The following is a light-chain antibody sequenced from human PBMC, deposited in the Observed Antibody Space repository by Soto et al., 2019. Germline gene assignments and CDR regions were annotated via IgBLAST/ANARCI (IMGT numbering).Light chain of an antibody. J-gene: IGKJ4*01. CDR3: QQRVT. CDR1: QDISNY. V-gene: IGKV1-33*01. CDR2: DAS. Sequence: DIQMTQSPSSLSASVGDRVTITCQASQDISNYLNWYQQKPGKAPKLLIYDASNLETGVPSRFSGSGSGTDFTFTISSLQPEDIATYYCQQRVTFDGGTKVEIK.